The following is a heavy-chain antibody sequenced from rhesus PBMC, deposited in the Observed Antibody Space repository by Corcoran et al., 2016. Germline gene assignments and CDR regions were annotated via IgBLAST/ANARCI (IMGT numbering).Heavy chain of an antibody. J-gene: IGHJ4*01. Sequence: QVQLQESGPGVVKPSETLSLTCAVSGYSISSGYDWSWIRQPPGKGLEWIGYIYGSSGSTNYNPSLKNRVTISKDTSKNQFSLKLSSVTAADTAVYYCARKLAYFDYWGQGVLVTVSS. D-gene: IGHD1-1*01. CDR3: ARKLAYFDY. CDR2: IYGSSGST. CDR1: GYSISSGYD. V-gene: IGHV4-76*01.